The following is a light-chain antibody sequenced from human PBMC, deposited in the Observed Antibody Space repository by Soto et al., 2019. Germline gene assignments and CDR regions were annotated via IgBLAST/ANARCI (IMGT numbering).Light chain of an antibody. J-gene: IGKJ2*01. CDR1: QSIYNY. CDR3: QQSYNTLPFT. Sequence: DVQMTQSPSSLSASVGDRVTITCRASQSIYNYVNWYQQKPGKAPRLLISATYNLQSGVPSRFSASASGPDSTLTISSVQPEDLATYYCQQSYNTLPFTFGQGTKLEI. CDR2: ATY. V-gene: IGKV1-39*01.